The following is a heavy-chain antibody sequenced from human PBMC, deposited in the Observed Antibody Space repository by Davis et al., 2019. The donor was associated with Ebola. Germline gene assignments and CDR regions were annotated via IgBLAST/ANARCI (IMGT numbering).Heavy chain of an antibody. D-gene: IGHD3-9*01. J-gene: IGHJ4*02. CDR3: ARDQYDILTGYYTYFDY. CDR2: ITSSSGTI. Sequence: GGSLRLSCAASGFTFSTYSMNWVRQAPGKGLEWVSSITSSSGTIYYANSVKGRFTISRDNAKNSLYLQMNSLRDEDTAVYYCARDQYDILTGYYTYFDYWGQGTLVTVSS. V-gene: IGHV3-48*02. CDR1: GFTFSTYS.